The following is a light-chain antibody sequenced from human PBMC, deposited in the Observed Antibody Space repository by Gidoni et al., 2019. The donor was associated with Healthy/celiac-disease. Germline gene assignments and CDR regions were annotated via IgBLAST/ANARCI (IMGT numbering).Light chain of an antibody. Sequence: EIVLNQSPATLPLSPGERATLSCRASQSVSSYLAWYQQKPGQAPRLLIYDASNRATGIPARFSGSGSGTDFTLTISSLEPEDFAVYYCQQRSNWPPLTFGGGTKVEIK. CDR3: QQRSNWPPLT. CDR2: DAS. CDR1: QSVSSY. J-gene: IGKJ4*01. V-gene: IGKV3-11*01.